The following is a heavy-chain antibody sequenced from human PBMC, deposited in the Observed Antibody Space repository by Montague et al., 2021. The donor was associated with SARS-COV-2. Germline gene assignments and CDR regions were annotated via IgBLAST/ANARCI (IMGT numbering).Heavy chain of an antibody. Sequence: ETLSLTCAVYGGSFSGYYWSWIRQTPGKGLEWVANIKPDGGEKHYVDSVKGRFTISRDNAKNSLNLQMDSLRAEDTALYYCARDSRIVGATGGMDVWGQGTTVIVSS. J-gene: IGHJ6*02. CDR1: GGSFSGYY. CDR3: ARDSRIVGATGGMDV. D-gene: IGHD1-26*01. V-gene: IGHV3-7*03. CDR2: IKPDGGEK.